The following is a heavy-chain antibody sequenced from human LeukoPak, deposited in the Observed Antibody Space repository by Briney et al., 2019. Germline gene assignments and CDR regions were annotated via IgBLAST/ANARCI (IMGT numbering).Heavy chain of an antibody. V-gene: IGHV3-48*02. CDR3: ARRSWDYDDY. D-gene: IGHD4-17*01. CDR1: GFTFSSYS. J-gene: IGHJ4*02. Sequence: GTSLRLSCAASGFTFSSYSMNWVRQAPGKGLEWVSYISSSSSTIYYADSVKGRFTISRDNAKDSLYLQMNSLRDEDTAVYYCARRSWDYDDYWGQGTLVTVSS. CDR2: ISSSSSTI.